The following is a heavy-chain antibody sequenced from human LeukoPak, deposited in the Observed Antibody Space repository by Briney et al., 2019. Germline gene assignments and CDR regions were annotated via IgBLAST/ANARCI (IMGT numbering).Heavy chain of an antibody. D-gene: IGHD6-13*01. Sequence: RASETLSLTCTVSGGSISSYYWSWIRQPPGKGLEWIGYIYYSGSTNYNPSLKSRVTISVDTSKNQFSLKLSSVTAADTAVYYCARPHSSGWYDAFDIWGQGTMVTVSS. CDR1: GGSISSYY. J-gene: IGHJ3*02. CDR3: ARPHSSGWYDAFDI. V-gene: IGHV4-59*01. CDR2: IYYSGST.